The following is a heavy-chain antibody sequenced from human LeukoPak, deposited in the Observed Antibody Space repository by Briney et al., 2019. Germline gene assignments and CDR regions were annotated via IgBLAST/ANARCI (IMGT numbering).Heavy chain of an antibody. V-gene: IGHV7-4-1*02. D-gene: IGHD1-26*01. CDR1: GYTFTNYD. Sequence: ASVKVSCKASGYTFTNYDINWARQATGQGLEWMGWINTNTGNPTYAQGFTGRFVFSLETSVSTSYLQISSLKAEDTAVYYCARGRGSSARLGYYYYYIDVWGKGTTVTVSS. CDR3: ARGRGSSARLGYYYYYIDV. J-gene: IGHJ6*03. CDR2: INTNTGNP.